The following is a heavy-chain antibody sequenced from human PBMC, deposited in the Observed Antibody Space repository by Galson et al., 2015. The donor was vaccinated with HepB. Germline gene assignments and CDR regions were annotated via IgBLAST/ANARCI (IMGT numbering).Heavy chain of an antibody. CDR1: GGSISSGGYS. V-gene: IGHV4-30-2*01. J-gene: IGHJ6*03. CDR3: ARDKAGRYYYYYYMDV. Sequence: TLSLTCAVSGGSISSGGYSWSWIRQPPGKGLEWIGYIYHSGSTYYNPSLKSRVTISVDKSKNQFSLKLSSVTAADTAVYYCARDKAGRYYYYYYMDVWGKGTTVTVSS. D-gene: IGHD6-25*01. CDR2: IYHSGST.